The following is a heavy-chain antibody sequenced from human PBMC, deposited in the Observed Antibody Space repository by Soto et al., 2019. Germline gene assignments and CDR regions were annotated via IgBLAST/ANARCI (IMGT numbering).Heavy chain of an antibody. D-gene: IGHD2-15*01. J-gene: IGHJ6*02. Sequence: LRLSCAASGFTFSSYSMNWVRQAPGKGLEWVSSISSSSSYIYYADSVKGRFTISRDNAKNSLYLQMNSLRAEDTAVYYCARARGGGAATHNPTYYSYGMDFWGQGIMVTVSS. CDR1: GFTFSSYS. CDR3: ARARGGGAATHNPTYYSYGMDF. CDR2: ISSSSSYI. V-gene: IGHV3-21*01.